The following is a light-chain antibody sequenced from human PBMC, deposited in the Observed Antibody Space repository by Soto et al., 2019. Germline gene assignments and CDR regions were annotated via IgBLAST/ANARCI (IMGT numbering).Light chain of an antibody. CDR2: GES. J-gene: IGKJ1*01. CDR1: QSVSSN. V-gene: IGKV3-15*01. Sequence: EIVMTQSPATLSVSPGERATLSCRASQSVSSNLAWYQQKPGQAPRLLIYGESTRATGIPARFSGSGSGTQVGVARTSLQSEDFAVYYRQQYNNWPQWTVGQGPKVDIK. CDR3: QQYNNWPQWT.